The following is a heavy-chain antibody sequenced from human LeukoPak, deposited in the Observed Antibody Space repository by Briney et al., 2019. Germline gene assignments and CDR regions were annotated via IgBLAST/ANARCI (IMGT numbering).Heavy chain of an antibody. CDR3: AGEACSSTSCYFDY. J-gene: IGHJ4*02. Sequence: SETLSLTCTVSGGSMSNYYWGWIRQPAEKGLEWIGRLRTTGSTNYNPSLQSRVTMSLDTSKKQFSLKLTSVTAADTAVYYCAGEACSSTSCYFDYWGQGTLVTVPS. CDR1: GGSMSNYY. D-gene: IGHD2-2*01. V-gene: IGHV4-4*07. CDR2: LRTTGST.